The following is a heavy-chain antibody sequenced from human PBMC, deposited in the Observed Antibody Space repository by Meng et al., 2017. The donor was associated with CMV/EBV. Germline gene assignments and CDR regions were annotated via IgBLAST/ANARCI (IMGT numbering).Heavy chain of an antibody. Sequence: ASVKVSCKASGYTFTGYYMHWVRQAPGQGLEWMGWINPNSGGTSYAQKFQGRVTMTRDTSTSTVYMELSSLRSEDTAVYYCAREKANIEDYGDPYYYYGMDVWGQGTTVTVSS. CDR2: INPNSGGT. J-gene: IGHJ6*02. V-gene: IGHV1-2*02. CDR1: GYTFTGYY. D-gene: IGHD4-17*01. CDR3: AREKANIEDYGDPYYYYGMDV.